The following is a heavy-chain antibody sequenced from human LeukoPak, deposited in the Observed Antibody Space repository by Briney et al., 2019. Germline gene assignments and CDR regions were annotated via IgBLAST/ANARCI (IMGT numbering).Heavy chain of an antibody. CDR1: GGSFSGYY. CDR3: ARENCSGGSCPTDY. V-gene: IGHV4-34*01. D-gene: IGHD2-15*01. CDR2: INHSGST. Sequence: SETLSLTCAVHGGSFSGYYWSWIRQPPGQGLEWIGEINHSGSTNYNPSLKSRVTISVDTSKNQFSLKLSSVTAADTAVYYCARENCSGGSCPTDYWGQGTLVTVSS. J-gene: IGHJ4*02.